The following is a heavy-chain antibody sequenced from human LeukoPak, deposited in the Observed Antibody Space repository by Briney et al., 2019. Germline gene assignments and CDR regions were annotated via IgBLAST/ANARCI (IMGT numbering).Heavy chain of an antibody. D-gene: IGHD3-22*01. J-gene: IGHJ4*02. CDR2: ISGSGGDT. Sequence: GGSLRLSCSASGFTFSRSAMSWVRQAAGKGLEWASGISGSGGDTYYTDSVRGRFTISRDNSKATVYLQMNSLRTEDTATYYCAKEGRLTVASVVVENYFDYWGQGTPVTVSA. CDR3: AKEGRLTVASVVVENYFDY. CDR1: GFTFSRSA. V-gene: IGHV3-23*01.